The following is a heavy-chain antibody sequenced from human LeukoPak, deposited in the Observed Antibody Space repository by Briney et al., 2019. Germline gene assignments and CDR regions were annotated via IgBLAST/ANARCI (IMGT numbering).Heavy chain of an antibody. CDR1: GDSVSSNSAA. CDR2: TYHRSKWYS. V-gene: IGHV6-1*01. CDR3: ARGTYDSSGYHRGDDY. Sequence: SQTLSLTCAISGDSVSSNSAAWNWIRQSPSRGLEWLGRTYHRSKWYSDYAESVKSRISIHPDTSKNQFSLQLNSVTPADTAVYYCARGTYDSSGYHRGDDYWGQGTLVTVSS. D-gene: IGHD3-22*01. J-gene: IGHJ4*02.